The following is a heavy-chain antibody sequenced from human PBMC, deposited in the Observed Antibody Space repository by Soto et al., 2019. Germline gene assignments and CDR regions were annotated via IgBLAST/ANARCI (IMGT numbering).Heavy chain of an antibody. CDR2: INSDGSST. V-gene: IGHV3-74*01. D-gene: IGHD3-22*01. J-gene: IGHJ1*01. Sequence: GGSLRLSCAASGFTFSSYWMHWVRQAPGKGLVWVSRINSDGSSTSYADSVKGRFTISRDNAKNTLYLQMNSLRAEDTAVYYCALYYYDSSGFQHWGQGTLVTVSS. CDR3: ALYYYDSSGFQH. CDR1: GFTFSSYW.